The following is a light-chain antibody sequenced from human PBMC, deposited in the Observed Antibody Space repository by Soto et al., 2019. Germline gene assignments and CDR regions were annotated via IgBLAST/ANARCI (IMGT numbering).Light chain of an antibody. CDR2: LNSDGSH. CDR1: SAHSGYA. Sequence: QLVLTQSPSASASLGASVTLTCTLSSAHSGYAITWHQQQPEKGPRYLMKLNSDGSHDKGDGIPDRFSGSSSGAERYLTISSLQSEDEANYYCQTWDTGIYWVFGGGTQLTVL. J-gene: IGLJ3*02. V-gene: IGLV4-69*01. CDR3: QTWDTGIYWV.